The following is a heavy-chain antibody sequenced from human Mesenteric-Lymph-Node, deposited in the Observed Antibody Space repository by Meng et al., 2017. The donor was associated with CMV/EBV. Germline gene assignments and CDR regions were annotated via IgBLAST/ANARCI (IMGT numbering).Heavy chain of an antibody. CDR2: IKQDGSEK. V-gene: IGHV3-7*01. D-gene: IGHD3-3*01. CDR1: GFTFSSYW. J-gene: IGHJ4*02. Sequence: GGSLRLSCAASGFTFSSYWMSWVRQAPGKGLEWVANIKQDGSEKYYVDSVKGRFTISRDNAKNSLYLQMNSLRAEDTAVYYCARVRNDFWSGYSSVRYFDYWGQGTLVTVSS. CDR3: ARVRNDFWSGYSSVRYFDY.